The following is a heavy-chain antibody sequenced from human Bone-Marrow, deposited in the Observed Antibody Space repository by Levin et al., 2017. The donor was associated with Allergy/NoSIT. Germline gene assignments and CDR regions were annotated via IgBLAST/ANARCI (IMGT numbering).Heavy chain of an antibody. Sequence: SCAASGLSFSNKWMHWVRQVPGKGLEWVSRISSDGSSTTYADSVRGRFTISRDNAKNMLFLEMSGLRAEDTAVYYCARVGITILGLPDYWYFDLWGRGTLVTVSS. CDR3: ARVGITILGLPDYWYFDL. J-gene: IGHJ2*01. D-gene: IGHD3-3*01. V-gene: IGHV3-74*01. CDR2: ISSDGSST. CDR1: GLSFSNKW.